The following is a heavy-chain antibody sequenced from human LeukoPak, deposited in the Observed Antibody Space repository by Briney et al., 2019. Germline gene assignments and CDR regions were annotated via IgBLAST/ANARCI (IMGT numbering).Heavy chain of an antibody. V-gene: IGHV4-34*01. CDR1: GGSFSGYY. J-gene: IGHJ4*02. Sequence: SETLSLTCAVYGGSFSGYYWSWIRQPPGKGLEWIGEINHSGSTNYNPSLKSRVTISVVTSKNQFSLKLSSVTAADTAVYYCARTKTRNYYFDYWGQGTLVTVSS. CDR2: INHSGST. CDR3: ARTKTRNYYFDY. D-gene: IGHD4-4*01.